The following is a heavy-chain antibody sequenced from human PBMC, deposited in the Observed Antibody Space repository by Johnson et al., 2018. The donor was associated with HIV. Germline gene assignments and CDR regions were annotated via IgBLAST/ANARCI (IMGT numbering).Heavy chain of an antibody. Sequence: HVQLVESGGGVVQPGRSLRLSCAASAFAFSSYVMHWVRQAPGKGLEWVAVISYDGSNKYYAESVKGRVTISRDDSKNTLYLRLNSLRPEDSAVYYCAKDVSVVTPSGSFDIWGQGTMVTVSS. J-gene: IGHJ3*02. CDR2: ISYDGSNK. D-gene: IGHD4-23*01. V-gene: IGHV3-30*18. CDR1: AFAFSSYV. CDR3: AKDVSVVTPSGSFDI.